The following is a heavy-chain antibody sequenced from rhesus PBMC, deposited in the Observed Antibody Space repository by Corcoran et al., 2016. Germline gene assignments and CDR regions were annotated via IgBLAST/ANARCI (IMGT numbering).Heavy chain of an antibody. J-gene: IGHJ4*01. V-gene: IGHV4-169*02. CDR1: GGAISSSY. Sequence: QLQLQESGPGLVKASEPLSVTCAVSGGAISSSYWSWIRQAPGKGLEWIGYIHASGRSTNSNPSLKIRVTLSVDTSKNQLSLKLSSVTTADTAVYYCARDRGYYFDYWGQGVLLTVSS. CDR2: IHASGRST. CDR3: ARDRGYYFDY.